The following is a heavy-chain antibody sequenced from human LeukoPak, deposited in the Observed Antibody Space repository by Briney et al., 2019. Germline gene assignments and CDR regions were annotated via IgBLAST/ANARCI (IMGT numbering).Heavy chain of an antibody. CDR3: AKAAEETWLRNYFDY. D-gene: IGHD5-24*01. CDR2: ISYDGSNT. J-gene: IGHJ4*02. CDR1: GFTFSSYG. Sequence: SPRLSCAASGFTFSSYGMHWVRQAPGKGLEWVAVISYDGSNTYYTDSVKGRFTISRDNSKNTLYLQMNSLRAEDTAVYYCAKAAEETWLRNYFDYWGQGTMVTVSS. V-gene: IGHV3-30*18.